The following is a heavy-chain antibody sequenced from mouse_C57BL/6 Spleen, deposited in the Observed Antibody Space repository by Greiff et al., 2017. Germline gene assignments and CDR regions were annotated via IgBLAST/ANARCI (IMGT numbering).Heavy chain of an antibody. D-gene: IGHD2-5*01. V-gene: IGHV5-17*01. CDR2: ISSGSSTI. CDR3: ASNGIYYSNYGDFAY. J-gene: IGHJ3*01. Sequence: EVKLVESGGGLVKPGGSLKLSCAASGFTFSDYGMHWVRQAPEKGLEWVAYISSGSSTIYYADKVKGRFTISRDNAKNTLFLQMTSLRSEDTAMFYCASNGIYYSNYGDFAYWGQGTLVTVSA. CDR1: GFTFSDYG.